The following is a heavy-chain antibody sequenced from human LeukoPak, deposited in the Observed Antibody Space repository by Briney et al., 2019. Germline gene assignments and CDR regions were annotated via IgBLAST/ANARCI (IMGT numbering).Heavy chain of an antibody. V-gene: IGHV4-30-4*01. CDR3: ASYASGSSYFDY. Sequence: SQTLSLTCTVSGGSISSGDYYWSWVRQPPGKGLEWIGEIYHSGSTNYNPSLKSRVTISVDKAKNQFSLKLSSVTAADTAVYYCASYASGSSYFDYWGQGTLVTVSS. J-gene: IGHJ4*02. CDR1: GGSISSGDYY. D-gene: IGHD3-10*01. CDR2: IYHSGST.